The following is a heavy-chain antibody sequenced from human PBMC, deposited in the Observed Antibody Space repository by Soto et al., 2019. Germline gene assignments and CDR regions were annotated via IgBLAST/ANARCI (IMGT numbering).Heavy chain of an antibody. CDR2: IYYSGST. Sequence: QVQLQESGPGLVKPSETLSLTCTVSGGSISSYYWSWIRQPPGKGLEWIGYIYYSGSTNYNPSLQSRVXXSXDXXKTPFSLKLSSVTAADTAVYYCARVVKYSYGYFDYWGQGTLVTVSS. V-gene: IGHV4-59*01. CDR1: GGSISSYY. CDR3: ARVVKYSYGYFDY. J-gene: IGHJ4*02. D-gene: IGHD5-18*01.